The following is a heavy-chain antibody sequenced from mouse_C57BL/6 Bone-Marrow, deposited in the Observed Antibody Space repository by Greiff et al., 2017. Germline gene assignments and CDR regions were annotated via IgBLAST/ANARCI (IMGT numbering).Heavy chain of an antibody. Sequence: QVQLKESGPGLVAPSQSLSITCTVSGFSFTGYGVAWVRPSPGKGLEWLGVIWGVGSPNYNSALKSRLSISKDNSKSQVFLTMNSLETYDTAMYYCASGDYAMDYWGKGTTGTVSS. CDR2: IWGVGSP. V-gene: IGHV2-6*01. J-gene: IGHJ4*01. CDR3: ASGDYAMDY. CDR1: GFSFTGYG.